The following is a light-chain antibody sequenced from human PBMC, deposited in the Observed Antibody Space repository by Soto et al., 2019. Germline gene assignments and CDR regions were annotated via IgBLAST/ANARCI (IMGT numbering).Light chain of an antibody. CDR3: TSYAGSDNVI. Sequence: QSALTQPPSASGSPGQSVTISCTGTSSDVGGHNYVSWYQQHPDKAPKLFIYEVIQRPSGVPDRFSGSKSGNTASLTVSGLQAEDEADYYCTSYAGSDNVIFGGGTKLTVL. V-gene: IGLV2-8*01. CDR1: SSDVGGHNY. J-gene: IGLJ2*01. CDR2: EVI.